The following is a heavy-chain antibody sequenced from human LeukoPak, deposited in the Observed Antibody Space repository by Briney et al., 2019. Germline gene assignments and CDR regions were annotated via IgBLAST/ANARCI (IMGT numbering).Heavy chain of an antibody. Sequence: GGSLRLSCAASGFTFSSYWMSWVRQAPGKGLEWVANIKQDGSEKYYVDSVKGRFTISRDNSKNTLSLQMNSLRAEDTAVYYCAKSALLSNWGQGTLVTVSS. D-gene: IGHD2/OR15-2a*01. CDR3: AKSALLSN. CDR2: IKQDGSEK. J-gene: IGHJ4*02. CDR1: GFTFSSYW. V-gene: IGHV3-7*03.